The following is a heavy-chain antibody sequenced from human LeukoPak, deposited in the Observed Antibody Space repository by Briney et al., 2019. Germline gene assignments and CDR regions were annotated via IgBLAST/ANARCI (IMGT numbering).Heavy chain of an antibody. CDR3: ARLGYCSGGSCYPATPYYFDY. D-gene: IGHD2-15*01. J-gene: IGHJ4*02. Sequence: SETLSLTCTVSGGSISSYYWSWIRQPPGKGLEWIGYIYYSGSTNYNPSLKRRVTISVDTSKNQFSLKLSSVTAADTAVYYCARLGYCSGGSCYPATPYYFDYWGQGTLVTVSS. CDR1: GGSISSYY. CDR2: IYYSGST. V-gene: IGHV4-59*01.